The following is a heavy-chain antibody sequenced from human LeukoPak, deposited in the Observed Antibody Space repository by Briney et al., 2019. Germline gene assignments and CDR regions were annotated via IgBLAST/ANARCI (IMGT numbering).Heavy chain of an antibody. Sequence: GASVKVSCKTSGGTFSSFAIAWVRQAPGQGLEWMAGIIPIFATTNYAQEFQGRVSLTADESTSTVYMELSSLRYDDTAVYYCARGPPLTFDHTPEGYYHYYMDVWGDGTTVTISS. J-gene: IGHJ6*03. D-gene: IGHD1-14*01. CDR2: IIPIFATT. V-gene: IGHV1-69*13. CDR1: GGTFSSFA. CDR3: ARGPPLTFDHTPEGYYHYYMDV.